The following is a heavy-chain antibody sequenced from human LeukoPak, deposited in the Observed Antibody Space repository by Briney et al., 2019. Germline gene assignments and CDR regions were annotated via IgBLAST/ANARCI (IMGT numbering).Heavy chain of an antibody. CDR2: ICHRGST. CDR1: SGPICSGGYF. D-gene: IGHD4-11*01. J-gene: IGHJ4*02. CDR3: ARTDLYSNYEVDFDN. V-gene: IGHV4-30-2*01. Sequence: SVTVSLKCAVWSGPICSGGYFWRSLRQPPARGLGWIRYICHRGSTHYNQSLKSRVTKTLDRSQNQFSLKPRSVAAADMAVYCCARTDLYSNYEVDFDNCGQGTLVTVSA.